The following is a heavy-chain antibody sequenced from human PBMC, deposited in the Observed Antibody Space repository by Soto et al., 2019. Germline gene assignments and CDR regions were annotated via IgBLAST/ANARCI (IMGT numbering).Heavy chain of an antibody. CDR3: AREVAAAGTLKYYYYGMDV. CDR1: GYTFTDYD. D-gene: IGHD6-13*01. Sequence: ASVKVSCKASGYTFTDYDINWVRQAPGQGLEWMGIINPSGGSTSYAQKFQGRVTMTRDTSTSTVYMELSSLRSEDTAVYYCAREVAAAGTLKYYYYGMDVWGQGTTVTVSS. CDR2: INPSGGST. J-gene: IGHJ6*02. V-gene: IGHV1-46*01.